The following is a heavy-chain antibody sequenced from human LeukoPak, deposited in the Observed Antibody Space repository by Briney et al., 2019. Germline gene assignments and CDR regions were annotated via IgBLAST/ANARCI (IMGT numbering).Heavy chain of an antibody. CDR2: INPNSGGT. D-gene: IGHD3-16*02. Sequence: GASVKVSCKASGYTFTGYYMHWVRQAPGQGLEWMGWINPNSGGTNCAQKFQGRVTMTRDTSISTAYMELSRLRSDDTAVYYCAREDVMITFGGVIVTPGGIDYWGQGTLVTVSS. CDR3: AREDVMITFGGVIVTPGGIDY. V-gene: IGHV1-2*02. J-gene: IGHJ4*02. CDR1: GYTFTGYY.